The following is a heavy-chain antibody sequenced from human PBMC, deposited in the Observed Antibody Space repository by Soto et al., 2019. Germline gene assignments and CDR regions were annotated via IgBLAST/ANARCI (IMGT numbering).Heavy chain of an antibody. CDR2: IYYSGST. V-gene: IGHV4-59*01. J-gene: IGHJ4*02. CDR1: GGSISSYY. Sequence: PSETLSLTCTVSGGSISSYYWSWIRPPPGKGLEWIGYIYYSGSTNYNPSLKSRVTRSVDTSKNQFSLKLSSVTAADTAVYYCARGTSYYYDSSGPYFDYWGQGTLVTVSS. CDR3: ARGTSYYYDSSGPYFDY. D-gene: IGHD3-22*01.